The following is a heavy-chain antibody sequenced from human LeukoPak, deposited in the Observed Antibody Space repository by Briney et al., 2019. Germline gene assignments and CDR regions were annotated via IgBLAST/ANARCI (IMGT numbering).Heavy chain of an antibody. CDR1: GFTFSDYY. V-gene: IGHV3-11*03. CDR2: ISSSTYT. Sequence: GGSLRLSCAASGFTFSDYYMSWIRQAPGKGLEWISYISSSTYTNYADSVKGRFTISRDNAKNSMYLQMNSLRAEDTAVYYCARISGSYVFDYWGQGTLVAVSS. J-gene: IGHJ4*02. D-gene: IGHD1-26*01. CDR3: ARISGSYVFDY.